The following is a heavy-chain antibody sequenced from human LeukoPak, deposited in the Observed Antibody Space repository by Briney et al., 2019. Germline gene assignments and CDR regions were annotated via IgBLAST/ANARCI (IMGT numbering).Heavy chain of an antibody. CDR1: GFIFSDQN. CDR3: ARGGSMIVESLPFDY. CDR2: ISRTSNYI. Sequence: PGGSLRLSCAASGFIFSDQNMNWVRQAPGKGLEWVSSISRTSNYIYYADSVKGRFTISRDNSKNTLYLQMNSLRAEDTAVYYCARGGSMIVESLPFDYWGQGTLVTVSS. V-gene: IGHV3-21*01. D-gene: IGHD3-22*01. J-gene: IGHJ4*02.